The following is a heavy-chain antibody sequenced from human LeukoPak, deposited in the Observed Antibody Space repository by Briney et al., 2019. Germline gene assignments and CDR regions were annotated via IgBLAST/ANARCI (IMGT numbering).Heavy chain of an antibody. CDR1: GGSISSYY. J-gene: IGHJ4*02. CDR2: IYYSGST. CDR3: ARDHGRVFDY. Sequence: PSETLSLTCTVSGGSISSYYWSWIRQPPGKGLEWIGYIYYSGSTNYNPSLKSRVTISVDTSKYQFSLKLSSVTAADTAVYYCARDHGRVFDYWGQGTLVTVSS. V-gene: IGHV4-59*01. D-gene: IGHD2-15*01.